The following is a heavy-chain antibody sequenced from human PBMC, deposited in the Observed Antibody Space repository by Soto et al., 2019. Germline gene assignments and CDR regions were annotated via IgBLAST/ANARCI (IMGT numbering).Heavy chain of an antibody. J-gene: IGHJ4*02. CDR2: IVVGSGNT. D-gene: IGHD6-13*01. V-gene: IGHV1-58*01. CDR1: GFTFTSSA. CDR3: AADSSSWSFDY. Sequence: GASVKVSCNASGFTFTSSAVQWVRQARGQRLEWIGWIVVGSGNTNYAQKFQERVTITRDMSTSTAYMELSSLRSEDTAVYYCAADSSSWSFDYWGQGTLVTVSS.